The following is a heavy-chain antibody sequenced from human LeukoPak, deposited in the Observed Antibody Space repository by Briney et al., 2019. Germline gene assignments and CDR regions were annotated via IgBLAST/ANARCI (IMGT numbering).Heavy chain of an antibody. CDR2: INGDGSTI. CDR3: AKGRYGGNSEAPHFDY. D-gene: IGHD4-23*01. Sequence: GGSLRLSCEASGFTFNGHWMHWVRQAPGKGLVWVSLINGDGSTISYADSVKGRFTISRDNSKNTLYLQMNSLRAEDTAVYYCAKGRYGGNSEAPHFDYWGQGTLVTVSS. J-gene: IGHJ4*02. V-gene: IGHV3-74*01. CDR1: GFTFNGHW.